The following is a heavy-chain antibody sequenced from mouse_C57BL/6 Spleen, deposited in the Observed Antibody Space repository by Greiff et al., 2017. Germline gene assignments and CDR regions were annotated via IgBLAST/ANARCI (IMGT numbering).Heavy chain of an antibody. J-gene: IGHJ2*01. D-gene: IGHD2-1*01. CDR2: ISSGSSTI. V-gene: IGHV5-17*01. CDR1: GFTFSNYG. Sequence: EVKLVESGGGLVKPGGSLQLSCAASGFTFSNYGMHWVRQAPEKGLEWVAYISSGSSTIYYADTVKGRCTISREDAKNPLFLQLTGLRFEDTAMDYCARVYGNRFDYWGQGATLAVYS. CDR3: ARVYGNRFDY.